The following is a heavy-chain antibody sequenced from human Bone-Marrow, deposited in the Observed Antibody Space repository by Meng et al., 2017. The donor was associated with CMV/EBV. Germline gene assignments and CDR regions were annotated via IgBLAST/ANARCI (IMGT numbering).Heavy chain of an antibody. J-gene: IGHJ6*02. Sequence: GESLKISCAASGFTFSSYAMHWVRQAPGKGLEWVAVISYDGSNKYYADSVKGRFTISRDNSKNTLYLQMNSLRAEDTAVYSCARVVPAARGEDVWGQGTTVTVSS. CDR1: GFTFSSYA. CDR2: ISYDGSNK. V-gene: IGHV3-30-3*01. CDR3: ARVVPAARGEDV. D-gene: IGHD2-2*01.